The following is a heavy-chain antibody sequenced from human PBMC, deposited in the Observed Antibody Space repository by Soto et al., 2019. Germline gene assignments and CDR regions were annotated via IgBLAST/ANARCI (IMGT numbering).Heavy chain of an antibody. Sequence: QVQLVQSGAEVKKPGSSVKVSCKASGGTFSSYAISWVRQAPGQGLEWMGGIIPIFGTANYAQKFQGRVTITADESTSKAYMELSSLRSEDTAVYYCARSYDSSGYYYVGYYYGMDVWGQGTTVTVSS. CDR1: GGTFSSYA. CDR2: IIPIFGTA. D-gene: IGHD3-22*01. J-gene: IGHJ6*02. V-gene: IGHV1-69*01. CDR3: ARSYDSSGYYYVGYYYGMDV.